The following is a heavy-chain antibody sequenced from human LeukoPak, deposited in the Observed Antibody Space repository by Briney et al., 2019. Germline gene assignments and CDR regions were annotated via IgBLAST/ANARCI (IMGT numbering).Heavy chain of an antibody. CDR2: ISGSGGNT. J-gene: IGHJ4*02. Sequence: GGSLRLSCAASGFTFSSYAMSWVRQAPGKGLEWVAVISGSGGNTYYADSVKGRFTISRDNSKNTLYLQINSLRAEDTAVYYCAKHSSSSTMYYFDYWGQGTLVTVSS. V-gene: IGHV3-23*01. CDR1: GFTFSSYA. CDR3: AKHSSSSTMYYFDY. D-gene: IGHD6-13*01.